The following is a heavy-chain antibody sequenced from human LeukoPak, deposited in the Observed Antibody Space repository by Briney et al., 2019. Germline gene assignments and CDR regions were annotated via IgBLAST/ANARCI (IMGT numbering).Heavy chain of an antibody. V-gene: IGHV3-23*01. Sequence: GGSLRLSCAASGFTFSSYAMSWVRQAPGKGLEWVSAISGSGGSTYYADSVKGRFTISRDNSKNTLYLQMNSLRAEDTAVYYCAKVGEYPLDIVATIRGYYFDYWGQGTLVTVSS. D-gene: IGHD5-12*01. CDR2: ISGSGGST. CDR1: GFTFSSYA. CDR3: AKVGEYPLDIVATIRGYYFDY. J-gene: IGHJ4*02.